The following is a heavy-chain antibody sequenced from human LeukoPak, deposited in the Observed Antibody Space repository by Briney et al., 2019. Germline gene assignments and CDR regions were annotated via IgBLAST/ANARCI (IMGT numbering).Heavy chain of an antibody. J-gene: IGHJ4*02. Sequence: GGSLRLSCAASGFRFSNYEFHWVRQAPGKGLEWVSYISNSGATKYYADSVRGRFTMSRDDARNSLDLQMNSLRVEDTALYYCVRADNTLRRTNFDYWGQGTLVTVSS. CDR1: GFRFSNYE. CDR2: ISNSGATK. D-gene: IGHD4/OR15-4a*01. V-gene: IGHV3-48*03. CDR3: VRADNTLRRTNFDY.